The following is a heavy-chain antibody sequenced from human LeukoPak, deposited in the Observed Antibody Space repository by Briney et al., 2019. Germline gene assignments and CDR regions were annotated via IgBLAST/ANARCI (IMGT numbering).Heavy chain of an antibody. CDR2: ISYDGSNK. J-gene: IGHJ4*02. CDR1: GFTFSSYG. Sequence: PGGSLRLSCAASGFTFSSYGMHWVRQAPGKGLEWVAVISYDGSNKYYADSVKGRFTISRDNSKNTLYLQMNSLRAEDTAVYYCAKEVGSGSYYLYYFDYWGQGTLVTVSS. CDR3: AKEVGSGSYYLYYFDY. D-gene: IGHD3-10*01. V-gene: IGHV3-30*18.